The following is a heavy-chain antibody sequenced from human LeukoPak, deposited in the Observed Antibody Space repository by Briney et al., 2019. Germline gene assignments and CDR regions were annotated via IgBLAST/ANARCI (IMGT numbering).Heavy chain of an antibody. D-gene: IGHD4-17*01. Sequence: GGSLRLSCAASGFIFSKYWMTWVRQPPGKGLERVANIKGDGSEDEYVDSVKGRFTISRDNAQNSLFLQMDNLRGEDTAVYYCARDMGIYTNYGAYWGQGTLVTVSS. J-gene: IGHJ4*02. V-gene: IGHV3-7*01. CDR3: ARDMGIYTNYGAY. CDR1: GFIFSKYW. CDR2: IKGDGSED.